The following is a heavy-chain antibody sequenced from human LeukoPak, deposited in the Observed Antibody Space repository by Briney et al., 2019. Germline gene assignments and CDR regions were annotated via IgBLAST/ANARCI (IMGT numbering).Heavy chain of an antibody. V-gene: IGHV3-15*01. CDR3: TLASIAARGSFDY. D-gene: IGHD6-6*01. J-gene: IGHJ4*02. CDR1: GFTFSNAW. Sequence: GGSLRLSCAASGFTFSNAWMSWVRQAPAKELEWVGRIKSKTDGGTTDYAAPVKGRFTISRDDSKNTLYLQMDSLKTEDTAVYYCTLASIAARGSFDYWGQGTLVTVSS. CDR2: IKSKTDGGTT.